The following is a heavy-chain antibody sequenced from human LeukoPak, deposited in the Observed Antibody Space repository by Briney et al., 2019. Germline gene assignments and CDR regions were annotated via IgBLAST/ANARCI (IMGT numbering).Heavy chain of an antibody. Sequence: ASVKVSCKASGYTFTSYYMHWVRQAPGQGLEWMGIINASGGSTSYAQKFQGRVTMTRDTSTSTVYMELSSLRSEDTAVYYCARDRPPPAAPRAFDIWGQGTMVTVSS. CDR3: ARDRPPPAAPRAFDI. D-gene: IGHD6-13*01. CDR1: GYTFTSYY. V-gene: IGHV1-46*01. J-gene: IGHJ3*02. CDR2: INASGGST.